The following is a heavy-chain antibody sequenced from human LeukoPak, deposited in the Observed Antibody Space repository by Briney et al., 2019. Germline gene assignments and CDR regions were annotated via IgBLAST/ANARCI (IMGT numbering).Heavy chain of an antibody. CDR2: ISAYNGNT. Sequence: ASVKVSCKASGYTFTSYGISWVRQAPGQGLEWMGWISAYNGNTNYAQKLQGRVTMTTDTSTSTAYMELRSLRSDDTAVYYCARGAYYYDSSGYYYYGMDVRGQGTTVTVSS. CDR3: ARGAYYYDSSGYYYYGMDV. D-gene: IGHD3-22*01. J-gene: IGHJ6*02. V-gene: IGHV1-18*01. CDR1: GYTFTSYG.